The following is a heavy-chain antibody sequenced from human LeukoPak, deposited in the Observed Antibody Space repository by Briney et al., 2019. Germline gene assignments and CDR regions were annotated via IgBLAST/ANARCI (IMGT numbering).Heavy chain of an antibody. CDR1: AFTFRRYS. D-gene: IGHD2-8*01. CDR3: AREGGNGDYFYYMDV. V-gene: IGHV3-21*01. J-gene: IGHJ6*03. CDR2: ISGDSIYI. Sequence: PGGSLRLSCAASAFTFRRYSINWVRQAPGRGLEWVSTISGDSIYIYYADSVKGRLTISRDNAKNSLSLQMNGLRAEDTAVYYCAREGGNGDYFYYMDVWGKGTTVTVSS.